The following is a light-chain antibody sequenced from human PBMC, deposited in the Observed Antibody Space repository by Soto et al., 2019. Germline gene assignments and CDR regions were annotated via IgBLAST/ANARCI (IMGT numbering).Light chain of an antibody. Sequence: QSALTQPASVSGSLGQSINISCTGTTSNVGGFNLFSWYQQHRSKAPKVILYEVSRRPSGISDRFSGSKSGNTASLTISGLRDEDEADYYCCSYFGVTTVMFGGGTKLTVL. V-gene: IGLV2-23*02. CDR3: CSYFGVTTVM. CDR2: EVS. J-gene: IGLJ3*02. CDR1: TSNVGGFNL.